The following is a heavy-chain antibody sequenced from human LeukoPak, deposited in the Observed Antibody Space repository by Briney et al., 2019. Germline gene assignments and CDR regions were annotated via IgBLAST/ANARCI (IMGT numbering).Heavy chain of an antibody. V-gene: IGHV3-7*01. CDR3: VTGNY. Sequence: PGGSLRLSCAASGFTLSSYRMTWVRQAPGKGLEWVANINQDGSEKNYVDSVRGRFTISRGNAKNSLYLQMDSLRAEDTAVYYCVTGNYWGQGTLVTVSS. CDR2: INQDGSEK. D-gene: IGHD1-14*01. J-gene: IGHJ4*02. CDR1: GFTLSSYR.